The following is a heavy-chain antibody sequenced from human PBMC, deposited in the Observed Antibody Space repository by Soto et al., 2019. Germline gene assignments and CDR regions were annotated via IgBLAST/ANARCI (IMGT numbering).Heavy chain of an antibody. J-gene: IGHJ3*02. D-gene: IGHD3-22*01. CDR2: IITIFGTA. CDR1: GGTFSSYA. CDR3: ARAGGYYDSSGYYPDAFDI. Sequence: QVQLVQSGAEVKKPGSSVKVSCKASGGTFSSYAISWVRQAPGQGLEWMGGIITIFGTANYAQKCQGRVTITADKSTSTAYMELSSLRSEDTAVYYCARAGGYYDSSGYYPDAFDIWGQGTMVTVSS. V-gene: IGHV1-69*06.